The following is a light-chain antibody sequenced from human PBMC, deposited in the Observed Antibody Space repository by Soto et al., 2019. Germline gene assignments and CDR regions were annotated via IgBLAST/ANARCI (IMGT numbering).Light chain of an antibody. J-gene: IGKJ5*01. V-gene: IGKV1-39*01. CDR3: QQYDYLIT. Sequence: DIQMSQSPPSLSASVGDTVTITCRASETMKNSLHWYQHNPGKAPNLPIHSATTFQSGVPSRFSGSGSGTDFTLTISSLQPEDFAVYFCQQYDYLITFGQGTRLEIK. CDR1: ETMKNS. CDR2: SAT.